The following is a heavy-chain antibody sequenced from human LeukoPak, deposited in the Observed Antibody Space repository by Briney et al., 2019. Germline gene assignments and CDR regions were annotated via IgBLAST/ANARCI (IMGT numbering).Heavy chain of an antibody. V-gene: IGHV3-23*01. J-gene: IGHJ4*02. Sequence: GGSLRLSCAASGFTFSSNAMSWVRQAPGKGLEWVSAISGSGGSTYYADSVKGRFTISRDNSKNTLYLQMNSLRAEDTAVYYCAKPFEYSSSSGFDYWGQGTLVTVSS. CDR2: ISGSGGST. CDR1: GFTFSSNA. CDR3: AKPFEYSSSSGFDY. D-gene: IGHD6-6*01.